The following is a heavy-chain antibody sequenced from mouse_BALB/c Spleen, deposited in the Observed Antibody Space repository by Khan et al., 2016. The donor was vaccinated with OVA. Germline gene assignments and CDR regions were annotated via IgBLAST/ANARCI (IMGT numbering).Heavy chain of an antibody. CDR2: VNPNNGDP. V-gene: IGHV1-18*01. Sequence: EVQLQESGPDLVKPGASVKISCKASGYSFTVYYMPWVKQSHGKSSEWIGRVNPNNGDPNYTQNFKGKAILTVEKSTNTAYVELRSLTSEDAAVFYCARGYEFFPYWGQGTLVTVSA. D-gene: IGHD2-12*01. CDR1: GYSFTVYY. J-gene: IGHJ3*01. CDR3: ARGYEFFPY.